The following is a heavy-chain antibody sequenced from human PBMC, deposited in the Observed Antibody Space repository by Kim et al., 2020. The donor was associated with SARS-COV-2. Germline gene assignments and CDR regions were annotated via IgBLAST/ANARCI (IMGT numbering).Heavy chain of an antibody. CDR3: ARARATSITIFGVVIVHNLDS. V-gene: IGHV4-30-4*01. D-gene: IGHD3-3*01. CDR1: GGSISSGDYY. J-gene: IGHJ4*02. CDR2: IYYSGST. Sequence: SETLSLTCTVSGGSISSGDYYWSWIRQPPGKGLEWIGYIYYSGSTYYNPSLKSRVTISVDTAKNQFSLKLSSVTAADTAVYYCARARATSITIFGVVIVHNLDSWGQGTLVTVSS.